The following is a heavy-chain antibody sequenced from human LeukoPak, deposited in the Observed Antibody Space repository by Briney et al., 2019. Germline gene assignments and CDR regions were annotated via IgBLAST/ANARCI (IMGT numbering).Heavy chain of an antibody. CDR3: ARVRTMITFGGVISPVNYYYYYMDV. V-gene: IGHV4-30-4*07. J-gene: IGHJ6*03. CDR2: IYYSGST. D-gene: IGHD3-16*02. Sequence: SETLSLTCAVSGGSISSGGYSWSWIRQPPGKGLEWIGYIYYSGSTYYNPSLKSRVTISVDTSKNQFSLKLSSVTAADTAVYYCARVRTMITFGGVISPVNYYYYYMDVWGKGTTATVSS. CDR1: GGSISSGGYS.